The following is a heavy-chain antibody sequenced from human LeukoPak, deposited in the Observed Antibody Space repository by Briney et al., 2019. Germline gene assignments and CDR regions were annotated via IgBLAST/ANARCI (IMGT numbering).Heavy chain of an antibody. Sequence: GGSLRLSCVASGFTFSNYGMHWVRQAPGKGLEWVAVLSYDERTDYYADSVKGRFTISRDNSKNTLYLQMNSLRPEDTAVYYCAKEGLGSGSYFSAWFDPWGQGTLVTVSS. CDR3: AKEGLGSGSYFSAWFDP. V-gene: IGHV3-30*18. J-gene: IGHJ5*02. CDR1: GFTFSNYG. D-gene: IGHD3-10*01. CDR2: LSYDERTD.